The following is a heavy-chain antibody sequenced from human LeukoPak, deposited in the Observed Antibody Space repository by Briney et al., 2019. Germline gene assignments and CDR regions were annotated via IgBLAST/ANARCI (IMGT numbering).Heavy chain of an antibody. CDR3: ARILAATAGSMDV. CDR1: GGSISGYY. V-gene: IGHV4-59*01. J-gene: IGHJ6*03. Sequence: PSETLSLTCTVSGGSISGYYWSWIPQPPGKGLEWIGYIYSSGSTNYNPSLKSRVTISEDTSKNQFSLKLTSVTAADTAVYYCARILAATAGSMDVWGRGTTVTVSS. CDR2: IYSSGST. D-gene: IGHD1-14*01.